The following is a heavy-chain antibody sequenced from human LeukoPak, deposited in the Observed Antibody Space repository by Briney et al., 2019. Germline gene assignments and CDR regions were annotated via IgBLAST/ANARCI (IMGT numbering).Heavy chain of an antibody. V-gene: IGHV1-24*01. CDR1: GYTLTELS. CDR2: FDPEDGET. J-gene: IGHJ5*02. Sequence: ASVKVSCKVSGYTLTELSMHWVRQAPGKGLEWMGGFDPEDGETIYAQKFQGRVTMTEDTSTDTAYMELSSLRSEDTAVYYRATARRVVRYNWFDPWGQGTLVTVSS. CDR3: ATARRVVRYNWFDP. D-gene: IGHD3-22*01.